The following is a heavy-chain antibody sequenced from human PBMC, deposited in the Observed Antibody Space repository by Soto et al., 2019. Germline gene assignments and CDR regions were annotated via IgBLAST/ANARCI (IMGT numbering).Heavy chain of an antibody. J-gene: IGHJ6*02. V-gene: IGHV4-30-2*05. CDR3: ALTTVTTNDYYYYGMDV. CDR2: IYYSGST. D-gene: IGHD4-17*01. CDR1: GGSISSGGYS. Sequence: TLSLTCAVSGGSISSGGYSWSWIRQPPGKGLEWIGYIYYSGSTYYNPSLKSRVIISVDTSKNQFSLKLSSVTAADTAVYCCALTTVTTNDYYYYGMDVWGQGTTVTVSS.